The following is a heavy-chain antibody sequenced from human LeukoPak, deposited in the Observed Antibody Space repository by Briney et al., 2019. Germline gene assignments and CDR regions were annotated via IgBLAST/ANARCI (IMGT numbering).Heavy chain of an antibody. CDR1: GYSFSNYG. J-gene: IGHJ4*02. CDR3: ARTPPFVADDY. V-gene: IGHV1-18*01. Sequence: ASVKVSCKTSGYSFSNYGISWVRQAPGQGLEWMGWINAYNGHTNYAQKLQGSVTMTIETSTSTVYMELRSLRADDTAVYYCARTPPFVADDYWGQGTLVTVSS. D-gene: IGHD6-6*01. CDR2: INAYNGHT.